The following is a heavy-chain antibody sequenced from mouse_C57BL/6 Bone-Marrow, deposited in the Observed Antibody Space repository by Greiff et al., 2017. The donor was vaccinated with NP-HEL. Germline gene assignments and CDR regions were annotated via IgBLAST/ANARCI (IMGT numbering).Heavy chain of an antibody. V-gene: IGHV1-64*01. J-gene: IGHJ2*01. CDR1: GYTFTSYW. D-gene: IGHD1-1*01. Sequence: QVHVKQPGAELVKPGASVKLSCKASGYTFTSYWMHWVKQRPGQGLEWIGMIHPNSGSTNYNEKFKSKATLTVDKSSSTAYMQLSSLTSEDSAVYYCARWHYGSPYYFDYWGQGTTLTVSS. CDR3: ARWHYGSPYYFDY. CDR2: IHPNSGST.